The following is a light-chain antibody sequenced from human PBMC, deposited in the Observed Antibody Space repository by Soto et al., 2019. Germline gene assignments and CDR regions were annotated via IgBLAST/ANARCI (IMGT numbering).Light chain of an antibody. J-gene: IGLJ3*02. CDR3: QYYDSNLPHVV. Sequence: QSVLTQPPSVSGAPGESVTISCSGSSSNIGAGSGVHWYQQLPGTAPKLLITGNTNRPSGVPYRFYGSKSGTSASLAINGHLPEDEADYYCQYYDSNLPHVVFGGGTTLTVL. CDR2: GNT. V-gene: IGLV1-40*01. CDR1: SSNIGAGSG.